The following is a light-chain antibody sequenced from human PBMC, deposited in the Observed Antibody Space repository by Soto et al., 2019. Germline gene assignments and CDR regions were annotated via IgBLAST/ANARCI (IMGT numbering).Light chain of an antibody. J-gene: IGKJ1*01. Sequence: EIVLTQSPATLSSFPGDRVTLSCRASQYINTRLAWYQHRPGQSPRLLIYQTSLRAAVIPARFSASGSGTDFTLTISDVQPEDFALYYCHQRQSWPRTFGQGTKVDIK. CDR1: QYINTR. CDR3: HQRQSWPRT. CDR2: QTS. V-gene: IGKV3-11*01.